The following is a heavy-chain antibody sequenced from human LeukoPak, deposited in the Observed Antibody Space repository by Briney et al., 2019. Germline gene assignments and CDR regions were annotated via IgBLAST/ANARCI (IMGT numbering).Heavy chain of an antibody. D-gene: IGHD1-7*01. Sequence: SETLSLTCTVSGGSISSSSYYWGWIRQPPGKGLEWIGSIYYSGSTYYNPSLKSRVTISVDTSKNQFSLKLSSVTAADTAVYHCARLELRGSQTFDYWGQGTLVTVSS. V-gene: IGHV4-39*07. CDR2: IYYSGST. CDR3: ARLELRGSQTFDY. J-gene: IGHJ4*02. CDR1: GGSISSSSYY.